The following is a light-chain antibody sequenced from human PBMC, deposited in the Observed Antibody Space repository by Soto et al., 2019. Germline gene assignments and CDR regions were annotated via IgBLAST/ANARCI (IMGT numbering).Light chain of an antibody. CDR1: SSNIGARYD. CDR3: QSYDTSLRGSV. V-gene: IGLV1-40*01. Sequence: QSVLTQPPSAAGTPGQRVTISCTGSSSNIGARYDVHWYQQLPGTAPKLLIFDDSIRPSGVPDRFSASTSGTSAFLAITGLQAEDEADYYCQSYDTSLRGSVFGGGTQLTVL. CDR2: DDS. J-gene: IGLJ3*02.